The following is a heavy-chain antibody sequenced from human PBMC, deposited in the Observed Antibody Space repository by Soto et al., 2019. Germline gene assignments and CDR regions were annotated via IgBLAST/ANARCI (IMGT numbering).Heavy chain of an antibody. V-gene: IGHV4-34*02. J-gene: IGHJ4*02. Sequence: QVQLQQWGAGLLKPSETLSLTCAVYGESFSGYYWSWIRQPPGKGLEWIGEINHSGSTNYNPSLKSRVTMSVDTSMNQFSLKLSSVTAADTAMYYCAGNIVATISSFDYWGQGTLVTVSS. CDR1: GESFSGYY. D-gene: IGHD5-12*01. CDR2: INHSGST. CDR3: AGNIVATISSFDY.